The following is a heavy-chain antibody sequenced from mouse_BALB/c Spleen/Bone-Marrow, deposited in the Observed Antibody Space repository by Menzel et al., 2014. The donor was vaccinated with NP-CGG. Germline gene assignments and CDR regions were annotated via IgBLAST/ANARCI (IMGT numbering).Heavy chain of an antibody. V-gene: IGHV3-6*02. CDR2: ISFDGSN. Sequence: VQLKESGPGLVKPSQPLSLTCSVTGYSITSAYYWNWIRQFPGNKLEWMGYISFDGSNYYNPSFKNRISITRDTSKSQFFLRLNSVTTEDTATYYCARGGYGSSYDAMDYWGQGTSVTVSS. J-gene: IGHJ4*01. CDR3: ARGGYGSSYDAMDY. D-gene: IGHD1-1*01. CDR1: GYSITSAYY.